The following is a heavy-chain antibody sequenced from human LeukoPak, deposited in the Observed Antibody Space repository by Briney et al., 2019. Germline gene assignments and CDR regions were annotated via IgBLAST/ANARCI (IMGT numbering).Heavy chain of an antibody. J-gene: IGHJ4*02. D-gene: IGHD5-12*01. CDR3: ARGPSGYHNT. V-gene: IGHV4-4*07. Sequence: SETLSLTCSVSGDSITYFYWSWIRQAAGKGLEWIGRFSSSGSTDYNASLKSRVTMSVDTSKNQLSLKVISVTAEDTAVYYCARGPSGYHNTGGQGTLVTVSS. CDR2: FSSSGST. CDR1: GDSITYFY.